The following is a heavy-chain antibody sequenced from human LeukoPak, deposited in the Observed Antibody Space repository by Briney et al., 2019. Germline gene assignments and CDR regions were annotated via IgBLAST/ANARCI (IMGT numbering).Heavy chain of an antibody. D-gene: IGHD2-2*03. CDR1: GYTFTSYD. V-gene: IGHV1-8*03. Sequence: GASVKVSCKASGYTFTSYDINWVRQATGQGLEWMGWMNPNSGNTGYAQKFQGRVTITRNTSISTAYMELSSLRSEDTAVYYCARGVGYCSSTSCGSNGKYYFDYWGQGTLVTVSS. J-gene: IGHJ4*02. CDR2: MNPNSGNT. CDR3: ARGVGYCSSTSCGSNGKYYFDY.